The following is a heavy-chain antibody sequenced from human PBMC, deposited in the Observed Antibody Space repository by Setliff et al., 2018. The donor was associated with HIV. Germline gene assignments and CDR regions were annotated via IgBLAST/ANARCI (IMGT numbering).Heavy chain of an antibody. CDR1: GGSFSGYY. V-gene: IGHV4-34*12. Sequence: SETLSLTCAVYGGSFSGYYWSWIRQPPGKGLEWIGEIIHSGSTNYNPSLKSRVTISVDTSKNQSSLKLSSVTAADTAVYYCARRSGWSLDYWGQGTLVTSPQ. CDR2: IIHSGST. J-gene: IGHJ4*02. CDR3: ARRSGWSLDY. D-gene: IGHD6-19*01.